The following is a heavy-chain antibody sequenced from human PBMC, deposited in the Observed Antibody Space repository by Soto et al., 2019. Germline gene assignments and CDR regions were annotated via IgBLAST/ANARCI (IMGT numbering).Heavy chain of an antibody. CDR2: INTGNGNT. J-gene: IGHJ3*02. CDR3: ATPFFNDAFDI. CDR1: GYIFTNYA. V-gene: IGHV1-3*04. Sequence: GASVKVSCKAFGYIFTNYAMQWVRQAPGQRLEWMGWINTGNGNTEYSQKFQGRVTITRDTSASTAYMQLSSLTSEDTAVYFCATPFFNDAFDIWGLGTMVTVSS.